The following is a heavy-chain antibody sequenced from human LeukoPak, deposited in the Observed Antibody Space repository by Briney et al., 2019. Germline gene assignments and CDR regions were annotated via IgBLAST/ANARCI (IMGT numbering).Heavy chain of an antibody. V-gene: IGHV3-30*15. D-gene: IGHD6-6*01. Sequence: GGSLRLSCAASGFTFISYAMHWVRQAPGKGLEWVAVISYGGSNKYYADSVKGRFTISRDNTKNSLYMQMSSLRAEDTALYYCAKDIVGRRDSSSSPYFDYWGQGTLVTVSS. CDR2: ISYGGSNK. CDR1: GFTFISYA. CDR3: AKDIVGRRDSSSSPYFDY. J-gene: IGHJ4*02.